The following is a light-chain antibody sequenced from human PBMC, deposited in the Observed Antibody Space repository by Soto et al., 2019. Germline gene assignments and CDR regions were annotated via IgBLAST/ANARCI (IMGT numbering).Light chain of an antibody. J-gene: IGLJ2*01. V-gene: IGLV2-14*03. Sequence: QSVLTQPASVSGPPGQSITIPCTGSSSDIGLYTFVSWCQQHPGKAPKLLIYDVSYRPSGISDRFSGSKSGNTASLTISGLQPEDEADYYCSSYGATSTLFGGGTKVTVL. CDR2: DVS. CDR3: SSYGATSTL. CDR1: SSDIGLYTF.